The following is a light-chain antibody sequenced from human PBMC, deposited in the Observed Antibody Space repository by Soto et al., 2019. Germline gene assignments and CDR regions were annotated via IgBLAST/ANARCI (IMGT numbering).Light chain of an antibody. V-gene: IGKV3-11*01. CDR2: GAS. CDR3: QQRSNWLT. Sequence: EIVMTQSPGTLSLSPGDTATLSCRASQSLGSDLAWYQQKPGQAPRLLIYGASNRATGIPARFSGSGSGTDFTLTISSLEPEDFAVYYCQQRSNWLTFGGGTKVDIK. CDR1: QSLGSD. J-gene: IGKJ4*01.